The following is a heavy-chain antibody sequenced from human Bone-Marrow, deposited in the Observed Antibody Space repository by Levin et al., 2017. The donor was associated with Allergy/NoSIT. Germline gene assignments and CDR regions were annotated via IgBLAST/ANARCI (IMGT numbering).Heavy chain of an antibody. V-gene: IGHV6-1*01. Sequence: SQTLSLTCAISGESVSSSSAAWNWIRQSPSRGLEWLGRTYYRSKWYNEYAVSVKSRITVNPDTSKNQFSLQLTSVTPEDTAVYYCVRGNYNFDYWDQGTLVTVSS. J-gene: IGHJ4*02. D-gene: IGHD3-10*01. CDR1: GESVSSSSAA. CDR2: TYYRSKWYN. CDR3: VRGNYNFDY.